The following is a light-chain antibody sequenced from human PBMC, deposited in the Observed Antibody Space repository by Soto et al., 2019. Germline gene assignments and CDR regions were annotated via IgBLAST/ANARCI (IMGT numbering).Light chain of an antibody. CDR2: EGS. J-gene: IGLJ2*01. CDR3: SSYAGSNNL. CDR1: SSDVGSYNL. Sequence: QSVLSQPASVSGSPGQSITISCTGTSSDVGSYNLVSWYQQHPGKAPKLMIYEGSKRPSGVPDRFSGSKSGNTASLTVSGLQAEDEADYYCSSYAGSNNLFGGGTKVTVL. V-gene: IGLV2-14*02.